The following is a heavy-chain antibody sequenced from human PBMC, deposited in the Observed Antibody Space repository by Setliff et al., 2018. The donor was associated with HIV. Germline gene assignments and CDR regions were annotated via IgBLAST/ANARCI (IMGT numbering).Heavy chain of an antibody. CDR1: GFTFSSYS. J-gene: IGHJ4*02. CDR2: INSGSSTI. V-gene: IGHV3-48*01. Sequence: GGSLRLSCAASGFTFSSYSMNWVRQAPGKGLEWVSYINSGSSTIYYADSVKGRFTISRDNAKNSLYLQMNSLRGEDTAVYYCAAASSWDPLLDYWSQGTLVTVSS. CDR3: AAASSWDPLLDY. D-gene: IGHD6-13*01.